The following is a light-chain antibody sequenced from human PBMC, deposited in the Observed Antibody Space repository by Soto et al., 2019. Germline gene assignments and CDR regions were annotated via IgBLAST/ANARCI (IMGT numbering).Light chain of an antibody. J-gene: IGKJ2*01. Sequence: EIVLTQSPGTLSLSPGESTTLSCRASRGISSSYLAWYQHKPGQAPRLLIYAASTRATGIPDRFRGSGSATDFTLTISRLEPEDSAVYYCQQYGASPPYTFGQGTKLEIK. V-gene: IGKV3-20*01. CDR2: AAS. CDR1: RGISSSY. CDR3: QQYGASPPYT.